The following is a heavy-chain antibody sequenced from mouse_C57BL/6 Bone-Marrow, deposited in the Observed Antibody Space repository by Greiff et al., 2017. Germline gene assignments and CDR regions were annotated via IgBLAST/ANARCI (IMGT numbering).Heavy chain of an antibody. CDR2: IRLKSDNYAT. Sequence: EVKVVESGGGLVQPGGSMKLSCVASGFTFSNYWMNWVRQSPEKGLEWVAQIRLKSDNYATHYAESVKGRFTISRDDYKSSVYLQMNNLRAEDTGIYYCTVSKLGLYYAMDYWGQGTSVTVSS. CDR1: GFTFSNYW. CDR3: TVSKLGLYYAMDY. D-gene: IGHD4-1*01. V-gene: IGHV6-3*01. J-gene: IGHJ4*01.